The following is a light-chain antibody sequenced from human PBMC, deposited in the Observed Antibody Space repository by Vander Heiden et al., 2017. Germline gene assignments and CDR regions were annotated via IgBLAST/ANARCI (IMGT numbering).Light chain of an antibody. CDR1: SLRSDY. CDR2: GKN. V-gene: IGLV3-19*01. J-gene: IGLJ2*01. CDR3: NSRDSSGNQLVV. Sequence: SSELTQDPAVSVALGQTVRITCQGDSLRSDYASWYQQKPGQAPVLVIYGKNKRPSGIPDRFSGSSSGNTASLTITGAQAEDEADYYCNSRDSSGNQLVVFGGGTKLTVL.